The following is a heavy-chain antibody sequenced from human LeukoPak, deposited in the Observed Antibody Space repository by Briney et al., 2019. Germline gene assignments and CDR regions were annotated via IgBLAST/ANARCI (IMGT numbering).Heavy chain of an antibody. CDR3: ARHCGSLDYFDS. J-gene: IGHJ4*02. D-gene: IGHD2-21*01. CDR2: IYHGGTT. CDR1: TGSISTYY. Sequence: SETLSLTCSVSTGSISTYYWSWIRQSPGKGLEWIGYIYHGGTTSYNPSLKRRVTISVDSPKNQFFLRLTSLTAADTALYYCARHCGSLDYFDSWGPGSLVIVSS. V-gene: IGHV4-59*08.